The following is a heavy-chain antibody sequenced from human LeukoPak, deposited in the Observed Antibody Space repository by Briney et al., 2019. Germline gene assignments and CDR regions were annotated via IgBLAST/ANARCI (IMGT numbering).Heavy chain of an antibody. Sequence: SETLSLTCTVSGGSISSYYWSWIRQPPGKGLEWIGYIYYSGSTNYNPSLKSRVTISVDTSKNQFSLKLSSVTAADTAVYYCATRSPIYYDSSGDDAFDIWGQGTMVTVSS. CDR2: IYYSGST. CDR3: ATRSPIYYDSSGDDAFDI. J-gene: IGHJ3*02. D-gene: IGHD3-22*01. V-gene: IGHV4-59*01. CDR1: GGSISSYY.